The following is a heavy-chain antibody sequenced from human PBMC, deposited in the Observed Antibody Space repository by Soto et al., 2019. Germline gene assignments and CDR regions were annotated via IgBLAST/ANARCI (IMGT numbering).Heavy chain of an antibody. Sequence: ASETLSLTCTVSGGPISSYYWSWIRQPPGKGLEWIGYIYYSGSTNYNPSLKSRVTISVDTSKNQFSLKLSSVTAADTAVYYCAGTMVRGGVKAPDIWGQGTMVTVSS. CDR3: AGTMVRGGVKAPDI. CDR2: IYYSGST. V-gene: IGHV4-59*01. J-gene: IGHJ3*02. CDR1: GGPISSYY. D-gene: IGHD3-10*01.